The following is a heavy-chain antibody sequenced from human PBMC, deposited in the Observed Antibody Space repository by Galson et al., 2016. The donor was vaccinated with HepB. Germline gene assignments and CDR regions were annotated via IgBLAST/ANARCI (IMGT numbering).Heavy chain of an antibody. CDR2: ISSSSSYI. CDR3: AKNDILAGYSAFDY. V-gene: IGHV3-21*01. CDR1: GFTFSSYS. J-gene: IGHJ4*02. Sequence: SLRLSCAASGFTFSSYSMHWVRQAPGKGLEWVSFISSSSSYIYYADSGKGRFTISGDNSKNTLHLQMNSLRSEDTAVYYCAKNDILAGYSAFDYWGQGTLVTVSS. D-gene: IGHD3-9*01.